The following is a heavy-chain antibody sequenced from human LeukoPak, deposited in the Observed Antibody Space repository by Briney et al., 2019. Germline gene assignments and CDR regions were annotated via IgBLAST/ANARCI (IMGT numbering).Heavy chain of an antibody. Sequence: PGGSLRLSCAASGFMFSSYGMSWVRQAPGKGLEWVSAISGNGATTYYADSVKGRFTISRDNSKNTLYLRMNSLRVEDTAVYYCAKDLGWCLDYWGQGTLASVSS. CDR2: ISGNGATT. CDR3: AKDLGWCLDY. V-gene: IGHV3-23*01. CDR1: GFMFSSYG. D-gene: IGHD2-8*02. J-gene: IGHJ4*02.